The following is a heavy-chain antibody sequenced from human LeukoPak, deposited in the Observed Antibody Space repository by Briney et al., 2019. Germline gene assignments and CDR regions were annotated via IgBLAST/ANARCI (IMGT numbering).Heavy chain of an antibody. D-gene: IGHD3-10*01. V-gene: IGHV1-2*02. CDR2: IHPRSGET. CDR1: GYSFTAFY. Sequence: ASVKVTCKASGYSFTAFYIHWVRQAPGQGLEWMGWIHPRSGETNYAYKFRGRVTMTRDTSISTTYMDLGSLGSDDTAVYYCARDGEYGTGSYYRGCFDYWGQGTLVTVSS. J-gene: IGHJ4*02. CDR3: ARDGEYGTGSYYRGCFDY.